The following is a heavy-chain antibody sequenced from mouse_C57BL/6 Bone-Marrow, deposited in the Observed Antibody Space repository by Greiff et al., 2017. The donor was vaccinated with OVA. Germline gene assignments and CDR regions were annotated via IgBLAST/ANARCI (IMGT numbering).Heavy chain of an antibody. Sequence: QVQLQQSGPELVKPGASVKISCKASGYAFSSSWMNWVKQRPGKGLEWIGRIYPGDGDTNYNGKFKGKATLTADKSSSTAYMQLSSLTSEDSAVYFCAIITTAPYYFDYWGQGTTLTVSS. V-gene: IGHV1-82*01. CDR3: AIITTAPYYFDY. CDR2: IYPGDGDT. D-gene: IGHD1-1*01. J-gene: IGHJ2*01. CDR1: GYAFSSSW.